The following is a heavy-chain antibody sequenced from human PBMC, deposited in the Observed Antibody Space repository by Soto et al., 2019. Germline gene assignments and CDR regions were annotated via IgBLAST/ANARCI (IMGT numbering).Heavy chain of an antibody. CDR1: GFALSRYW. J-gene: IGHJ6*02. CDR2: INSGGNIT. V-gene: IGHV3-74*01. D-gene: IGHD2-21*01. CDR3: ARSLWSPYFYYGLDV. Sequence: PGVSLRLSCTASGFALSRYWMYWVRQVPGKGLVWVSHINSGGNITPYADSVRGRFTISRDNSKNTLYLDMHSLTSDDTAVYFCARSLWSPYFYYGLDVWGHWTTVTVSS.